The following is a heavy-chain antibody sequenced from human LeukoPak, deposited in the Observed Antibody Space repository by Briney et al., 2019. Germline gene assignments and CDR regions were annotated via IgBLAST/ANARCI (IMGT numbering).Heavy chain of an antibody. CDR1: GFTFSSYG. D-gene: IGHD2-15*01. V-gene: IGHV3-30*18. J-gene: IGHJ4*02. CDR2: ISYDGSNK. Sequence: PGRSLRLSCAASGFTFSSYGMHWVRQAPGKGLEWVAVISYDGSNKYYADSVKGRFTISRDNSKNTLYLQMNSLRAEDTAVYYCAKSSASGGSYSLDYWGQGTLVTVSS. CDR3: AKSSASGGSYSLDY.